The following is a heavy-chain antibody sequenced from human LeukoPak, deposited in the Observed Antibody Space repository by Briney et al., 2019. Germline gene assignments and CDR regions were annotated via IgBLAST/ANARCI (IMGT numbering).Heavy chain of an antibody. CDR2: INSDGTIT. V-gene: IGHV3-74*01. Sequence: GGSLRLSCAASGFTFSPYWMHWVRQVPGKGLVWVSDINSDGTITHYADSVKGRFTVSRDNAQDTLYLQMSSLRAEDTAVYYCARGTALQDYWGQGTLVTVSS. CDR1: GFTFSPYW. D-gene: IGHD2-2*02. J-gene: IGHJ4*02. CDR3: ARGTALQDY.